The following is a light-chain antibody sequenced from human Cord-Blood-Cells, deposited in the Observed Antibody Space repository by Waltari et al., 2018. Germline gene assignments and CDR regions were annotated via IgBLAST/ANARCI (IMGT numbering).Light chain of an antibody. Sequence: NFMLTQPHSVSESPGKTVTISCTRRSGSIASNYVQWYQQRPGSSPTTVIYEDNQRPSGVPDRFSGSIDNSSNSASLTISGLKTEDEADYYCQSYDSSNHGVFGGGTKLTVL. V-gene: IGLV6-57*01. J-gene: IGLJ2*01. CDR1: SGSIASNY. CDR3: QSYDSSNHGV. CDR2: EDN.